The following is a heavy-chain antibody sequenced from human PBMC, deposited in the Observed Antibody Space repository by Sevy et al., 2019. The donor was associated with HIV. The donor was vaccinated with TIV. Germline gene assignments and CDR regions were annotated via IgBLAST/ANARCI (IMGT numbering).Heavy chain of an antibody. D-gene: IGHD4-17*01. V-gene: IGHV3-53*01. CDR1: GFIVTSHY. CDR3: ARVPRYGGPYYLDY. J-gene: IGHJ4*02. Sequence: GGSLRLSCAASGFIVTSHYMAWVRQAPGKGLEWVSSIYTGGGTYYADSVKGRFTISRDNSKNTLYLQMNSLSAEDTAFFYCARVPRYGGPYYLDYWGQGALVTVSS. CDR2: IYTGGGT.